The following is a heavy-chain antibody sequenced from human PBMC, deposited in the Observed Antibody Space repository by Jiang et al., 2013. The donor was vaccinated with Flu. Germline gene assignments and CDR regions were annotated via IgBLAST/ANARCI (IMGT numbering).Heavy chain of an antibody. D-gene: IGHD4-11*01. CDR3: ARIRDYSNYGEYGEYGMDV. CDR2: IFSNDEK. V-gene: IGHV2-26*01. Sequence: KPTQTLTLTCTVSGFSLSNARMGVSWIRQPPGKALEWLAHIFSNDEKSYSTSLKSRLTISKDTSKSQVVLTMTNMDPVDTATYYCARIRDYSNYGEYGEYGMDVWGQGTTVTVSS. J-gene: IGHJ6*02. CDR1: GFSLSNARMG.